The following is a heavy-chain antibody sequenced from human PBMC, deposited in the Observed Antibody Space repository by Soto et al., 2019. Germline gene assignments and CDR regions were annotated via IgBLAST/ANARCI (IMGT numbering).Heavy chain of an antibody. CDR1: GFTVSSNY. D-gene: IGHD6-6*01. V-gene: IGHV3-53*01. CDR3: AREGGSSSPGYFDY. Sequence: GSLRLSCAASGFTVSSNYMSWVRQAPGKGLEWVSVIYSGGSTYYADSVKGRFTISRDNSKNTLYLQMNSLRAEDTAVYYCAREGGSSSPGYFDYWGQGTLVTVSS. CDR2: IYSGGST. J-gene: IGHJ4*02.